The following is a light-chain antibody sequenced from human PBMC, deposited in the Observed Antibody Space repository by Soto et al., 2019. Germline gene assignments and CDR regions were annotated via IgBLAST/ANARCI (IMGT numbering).Light chain of an antibody. CDR3: QQRSNWPPIT. V-gene: IGKV3-11*01. Sequence: EFVLTQSPATLSLSPGERATLSCRASQSVSSYLAWYQQKPGQAPRLLIYDASNRATGIPARFSGSGSGTDVTLTISSLEPEDFAVYYCQQRSNWPPITFGQGTRLEIK. J-gene: IGKJ5*01. CDR1: QSVSSY. CDR2: DAS.